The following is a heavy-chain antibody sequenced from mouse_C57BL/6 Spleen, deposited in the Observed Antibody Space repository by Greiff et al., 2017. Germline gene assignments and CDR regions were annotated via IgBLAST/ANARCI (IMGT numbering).Heavy chain of an antibody. Sequence: EVQLQESGGGLVKPGGSLKLSCAASGFTFSDYGMHWVRQAPEKGLEWVAYISSGSSTIYYADPVKGRFTISRDNAKNTLFLQMTSLRSEDTAMYYCARPRDYYGSSYEFAYWGQGTLVTVSA. J-gene: IGHJ3*01. CDR3: ARPRDYYGSSYEFAY. D-gene: IGHD1-1*01. CDR1: GFTFSDYG. CDR2: ISSGSSTI. V-gene: IGHV5-17*01.